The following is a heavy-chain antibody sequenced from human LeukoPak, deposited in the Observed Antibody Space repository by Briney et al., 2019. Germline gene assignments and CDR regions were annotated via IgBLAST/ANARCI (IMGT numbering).Heavy chain of an antibody. D-gene: IGHD4-17*01. CDR2: IYYSGST. CDR3: AKPPRGYTVTYFDY. CDR1: GGSISSYY. V-gene: IGHV4-59*01. J-gene: IGHJ4*02. Sequence: PSETLSLTCTVSGGSISSYYWSWIRQPPGKGLEWIGYIYYSGSTNYNPSLKSRVTISVDTSKNQFSLKLSSVTAADTAVYYCAKPPRGYTVTYFDYWGQGTLVTVSS.